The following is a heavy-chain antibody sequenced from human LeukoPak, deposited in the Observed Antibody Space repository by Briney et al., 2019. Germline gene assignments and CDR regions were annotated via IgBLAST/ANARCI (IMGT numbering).Heavy chain of an antibody. CDR3: ARGKRRVYSVGFDY. V-gene: IGHV1-69*05. J-gene: IGHJ4*02. Sequence: SVKVSCKASGGTFSSYAISWVRQAPGQGLEWMGRIIPIFGTANYAQKFQGRVTITTDESTSTAYMELSSLRSGDTAVYYCARGKRRVYSVGFDYWGQGTLVTVSS. D-gene: IGHD5/OR15-5a*01. CDR1: GGTFSSYA. CDR2: IIPIFGTA.